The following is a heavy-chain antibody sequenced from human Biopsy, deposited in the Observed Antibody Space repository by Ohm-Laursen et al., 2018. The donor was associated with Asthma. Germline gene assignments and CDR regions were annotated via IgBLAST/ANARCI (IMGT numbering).Heavy chain of an antibody. V-gene: IGHV3-7*05. CDR1: GFTFSSYW. Sequence: SLRLSCSASGFTFSSYWMSWVRQAPGKGLEWVANIKQDGSEKYYVDSVKGRFTISRDNSKNTLYLQMNSLRAEDTAVYYCAKESRRDGYNRRNYYFDYWGQGTLVTVSS. CDR3: AKESRRDGYNRRNYYFDY. D-gene: IGHD5-24*01. J-gene: IGHJ4*02. CDR2: IKQDGSEK.